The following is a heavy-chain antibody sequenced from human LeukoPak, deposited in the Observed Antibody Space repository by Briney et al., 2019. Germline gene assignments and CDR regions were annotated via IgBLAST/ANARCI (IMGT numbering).Heavy chain of an antibody. CDR3: ARERAPISSYILTGPNFDY. V-gene: IGHV1-2*02. CDR2: INPNSGGT. Sequence: GASVKVSCKGSGYTFTGYYMHWVRQAPGQGLEWMGWINPNSGGTNYAQKFQGRVTMTRDTSISTAYMELSRLRSDDTAVYYCARERAPISSYILTGPNFDYWGQGTLVTVSS. J-gene: IGHJ4*02. CDR1: GYTFTGYY. D-gene: IGHD3-9*01.